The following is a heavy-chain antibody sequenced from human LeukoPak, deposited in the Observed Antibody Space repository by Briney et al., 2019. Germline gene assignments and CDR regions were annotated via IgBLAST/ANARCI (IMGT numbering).Heavy chain of an antibody. V-gene: IGHV3-7*01. CDR2: IKQDGSEK. CDR1: GFTFSDHY. J-gene: IGHJ4*02. CDR3: TPLDY. Sequence: PGGSLRLSCAASGFTFSDHYMDWVRQAPGKGLEWVANIKQDGSEKYYVDSVKGRLTISRDNAKNSLYLQMNSLRAEDTAVYYCTPLDYWGQGTLVTVSS.